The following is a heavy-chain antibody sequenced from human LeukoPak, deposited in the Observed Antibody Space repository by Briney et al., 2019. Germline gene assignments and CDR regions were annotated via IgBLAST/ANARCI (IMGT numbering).Heavy chain of an antibody. J-gene: IGHJ6*03. V-gene: IGHV1-8*01. Sequence: ASVKVSCKASGYTFTSYDINWVRQATGQGLEWMGWMNPNSGNTGYAQKFQGRVTMTRNTSISTAYMELSSLRSEDTAVYCCARGWTVYYYYYMDVWGKGTTVTVSS. CDR2: MNPNSGNT. D-gene: IGHD1-1*01. CDR3: ARGWTVYYYYYMDV. CDR1: GYTFTSYD.